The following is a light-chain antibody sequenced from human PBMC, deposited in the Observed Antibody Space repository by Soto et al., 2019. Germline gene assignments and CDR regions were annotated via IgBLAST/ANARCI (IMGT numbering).Light chain of an antibody. Sequence: DIQMTQSPSSLSASVGDKVTITCRSSQSIGRYLNWYQQKPGKAPESLIYGTSNLRSGVPSRFSGSGSGTDFTLNISSLQVEDFATYYCQQRYNTPLTFGGGTKVEIK. V-gene: IGKV1-39*01. CDR1: QSIGRY. J-gene: IGKJ4*01. CDR3: QQRYNTPLT. CDR2: GTS.